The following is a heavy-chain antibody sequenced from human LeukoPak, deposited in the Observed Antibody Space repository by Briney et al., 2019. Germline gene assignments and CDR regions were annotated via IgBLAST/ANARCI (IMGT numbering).Heavy chain of an antibody. J-gene: IGHJ5*02. CDR3: ARGFRFDP. CDR1: GYTFTGYY. CDR2: IIPIFGTA. Sequence: ASVKISCKASGYTFTGYYMHWVRQAPGQGLEWMGGIIPIFGTANYAQKFQGRVTITTDESTSTAYMELSSLRSEDTAVYYCARGFRFDPWGQGTLVTVSS. D-gene: IGHD3-10*01. V-gene: IGHV1-69*05.